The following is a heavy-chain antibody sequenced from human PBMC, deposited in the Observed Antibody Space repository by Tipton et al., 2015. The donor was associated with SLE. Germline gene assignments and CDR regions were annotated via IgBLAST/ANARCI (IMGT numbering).Heavy chain of an antibody. V-gene: IGHV3-21*03. CDR3: ARDVSDNWNFYFDY. Sequence: GSLRLSCTVSGFIFREYSMNWVRQAPGKGLEWVATLSSSGKYIYYADSVKGRFTISRDNSENFLYLQMDSLRAEDTAVYYCARDVSDNWNFYFDYWGQGTLVTVSS. D-gene: IGHD1-20*01. CDR1: GFIFREYS. CDR2: LSSSGKYI. J-gene: IGHJ4*02.